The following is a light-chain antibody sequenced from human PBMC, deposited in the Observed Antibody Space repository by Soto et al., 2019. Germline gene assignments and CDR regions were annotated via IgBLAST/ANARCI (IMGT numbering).Light chain of an antibody. CDR3: SSYTNTAALAV. CDR1: NSDIGRYNY. Sequence: QSALTHPASVSGSPGQSITISCAGTNSDIGRYNYVSWYQQHPGEAPKLLIYEVSNRPSGISHRFSGSKSGNTASLTISGLQAEDEGDYYCSSYTNTAALAVFGEGTKLTVL. V-gene: IGLV2-14*01. CDR2: EVS. J-gene: IGLJ3*02.